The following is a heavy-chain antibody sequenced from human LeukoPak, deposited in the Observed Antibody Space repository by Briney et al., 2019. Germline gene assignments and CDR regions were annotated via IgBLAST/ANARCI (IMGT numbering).Heavy chain of an antibody. V-gene: IGHV3-20*04. Sequence: GGSLRLSCAASGFTFDEYGMAWVRQAPGKGLEWVSGITWNGGSTGYAGAVKGRFTISRDNAKNSLYLQMNSLRAEDTAVYYCARDIARYYYYMDVWGKGTTVTISS. CDR1: GFTFDEYG. CDR3: ARDIARYYYYMDV. CDR2: ITWNGGST. D-gene: IGHD2-15*01. J-gene: IGHJ6*03.